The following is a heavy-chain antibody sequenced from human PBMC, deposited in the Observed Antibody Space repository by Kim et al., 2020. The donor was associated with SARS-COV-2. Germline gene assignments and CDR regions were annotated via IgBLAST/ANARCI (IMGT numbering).Heavy chain of an antibody. CDR3: AILKAYYYDSSGYR. V-gene: IGHV4-34*01. CDR1: GGSFSGYY. D-gene: IGHD3-22*01. CDR2: INHSGST. J-gene: IGHJ5*02. Sequence: SETLSLTCAVYGGSFSGYYWSWIRQPPGKGLEWIGEINHSGSTNYNPSLKSRVTISVDTSKNQFSLKLSSVTAADTAVYYCAILKAYYYDSSGYRWGQGTLGTVSS.